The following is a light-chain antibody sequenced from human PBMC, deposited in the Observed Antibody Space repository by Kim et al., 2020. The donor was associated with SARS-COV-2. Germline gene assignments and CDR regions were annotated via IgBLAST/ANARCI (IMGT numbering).Light chain of an antibody. CDR3: NSRDSSGNHLV. V-gene: IGLV3-19*01. CDR2: GRN. Sequence: SSELTQDPAVSVALGQTVRITCQGDSLRNYYASLYQQKPRQAPVVVIYGRNDRPSGIPDRFSGSNSGNTASLTITGAQAEDEANYYCNSRDSSGNHLVFG. J-gene: IGLJ3*02. CDR1: SLRNYY.